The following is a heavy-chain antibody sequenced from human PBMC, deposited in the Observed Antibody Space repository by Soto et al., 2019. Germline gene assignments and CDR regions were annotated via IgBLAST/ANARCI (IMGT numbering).Heavy chain of an antibody. CDR2: IYPGDSDT. V-gene: IGHV5-51*01. CDR3: ARHPDSGSYDY. Sequence: GESLKISCKGSGYSFTSYWIGWVRQMPGKGLEWMGIIYPGDSDTRYSPSFQGQVTISADKSISTAYLQWSGLKAADTSMYYCARHPDSGSYDYGGQGTLVTVSS. D-gene: IGHD1-26*01. J-gene: IGHJ4*02. CDR1: GYSFTSYW.